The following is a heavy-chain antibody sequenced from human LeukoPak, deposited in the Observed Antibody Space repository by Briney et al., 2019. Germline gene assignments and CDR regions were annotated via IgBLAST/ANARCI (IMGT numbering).Heavy chain of an antibody. Sequence: GGSLRLSCAASGFTFSSYAMHWVRQAPGKGLEWVAVISYDGSNKYYADSVKGRFTISRDNSKNTLYLQMNSLRAEDTAVYYCAGGQIFGVVYDYWGQGTPVTVSS. CDR3: AGGQIFGVVYDY. V-gene: IGHV3-30-3*01. J-gene: IGHJ4*02. CDR2: ISYDGSNK. CDR1: GFTFSSYA. D-gene: IGHD3-3*01.